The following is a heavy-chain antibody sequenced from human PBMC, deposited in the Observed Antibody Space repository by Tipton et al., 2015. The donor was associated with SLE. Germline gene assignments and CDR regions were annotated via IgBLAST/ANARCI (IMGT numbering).Heavy chain of an antibody. J-gene: IGHJ6*02. CDR3: ARLSGMDV. CDR2: IYHSGST. CDR1: GFTFSSYA. Sequence: LRLSCAASGFTFSSYAMLWVRQAPGKGLEWIGSIYHSGSTYYNPSLKSRVTISVDTSKNQFSLKLSSVTAADTAVYYCARLSGMDVWGQGTTVTVSS. V-gene: IGHV4-38-2*01.